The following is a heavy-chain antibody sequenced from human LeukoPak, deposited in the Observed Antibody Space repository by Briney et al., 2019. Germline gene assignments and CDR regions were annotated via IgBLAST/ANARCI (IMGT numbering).Heavy chain of an antibody. CDR3: ARGVLTGTTFSVGVTSIAYYFDY. CDR1: GFPFSGYW. V-gene: IGHV3-74*01. CDR2: IHNDGQGI. Sequence: GGSLRLSCAPSGFPFSGYWMHWVRQGPEKGLELVSRIHNDGQGIFYVDSVKGRFTTSRDNAKNTLYLQMNSLRVEDTAVYYCARGVLTGTTFSVGVTSIAYYFDYWGQVTLVTVSS. J-gene: IGHJ4*02. D-gene: IGHD2-21*02.